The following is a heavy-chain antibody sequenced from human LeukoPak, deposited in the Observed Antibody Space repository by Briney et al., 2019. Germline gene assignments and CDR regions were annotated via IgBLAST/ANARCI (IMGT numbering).Heavy chain of an antibody. CDR1: GGSISSYY. V-gene: IGHV4-59*08. Sequence: SETLSLTCTVSGGSISSYYWSWIRQPPGKGLEWIGYIYYSGSTNYNPSLKSRVTVSVDKSKNQFSLKLSSVTAADTAVYYCARVKIVGATAVGYYYYGMDVWGQGTTVTVSS. J-gene: IGHJ6*02. CDR2: IYYSGST. CDR3: ARVKIVGATAVGYYYYGMDV. D-gene: IGHD1-26*01.